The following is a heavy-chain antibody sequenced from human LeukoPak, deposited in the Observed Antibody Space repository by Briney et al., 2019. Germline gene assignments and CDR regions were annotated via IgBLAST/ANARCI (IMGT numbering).Heavy chain of an antibody. J-gene: IGHJ5*02. CDR2: IYYSGST. V-gene: IGHV4-59*01. Sequence: PSETLSLTCTVSGGSISSYYWSWIRQPPGKGLEWIGYIYYSGSTNYNPSLKSRVTISVDTSKNQFPLKLSSVTAADTAVYYCARSLWFGEWWFDPWGQGTLVTVSS. CDR1: GGSISSYY. CDR3: ARSLWFGEWWFDP. D-gene: IGHD3-10*01.